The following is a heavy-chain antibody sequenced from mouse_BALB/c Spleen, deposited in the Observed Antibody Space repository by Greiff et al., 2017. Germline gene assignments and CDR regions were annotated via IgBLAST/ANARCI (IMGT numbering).Heavy chain of an antibody. CDR3: ARSDYYFDY. V-gene: IGHV5-17*02. J-gene: IGHJ2*01. Sequence: EVNVVESGGGLVQPGGSRKLSCAASGFTFSSFGMHWVRQAPEKGLEWVAYISSGSSTIYYADTVKGRFTISRDNPKNTLFLQMTSLRSEDTAMYYCARSDYYFDYWGQGTTLTVSS. CDR1: GFTFSSFG. CDR2: ISSGSSTI.